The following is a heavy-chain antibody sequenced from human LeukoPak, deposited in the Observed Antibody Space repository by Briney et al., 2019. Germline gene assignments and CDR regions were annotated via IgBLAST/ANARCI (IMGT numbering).Heavy chain of an antibody. J-gene: IGHJ6*03. CDR1: GGSISSYY. Sequence: SETLSLTCTVSGGSISSYYWSWIRQPAGKGLEWIGRIYTSGSTNYNPSLKSRVTMSVDTSKNQFSLKLSSVTAADTAVYYCASLRYDFWSGYDYYYYMDVWGKGTTVTVSS. CDR3: ASLRYDFWSGYDYYYYMDV. D-gene: IGHD3-3*01. CDR2: IYTSGST. V-gene: IGHV4-4*07.